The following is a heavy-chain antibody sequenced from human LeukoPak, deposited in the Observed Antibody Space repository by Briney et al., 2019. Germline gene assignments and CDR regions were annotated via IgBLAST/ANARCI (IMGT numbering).Heavy chain of an antibody. CDR2: IYYSGST. CDR1: GGSISSYY. Sequence: PSETLSLTCTVSGGSISSYYWSCIRQPPGKGLVWIGYIYYSGSTNYNPSLTSRVTISVDTSKNQFSLKLSSVTTADTAVYYCARGANYYAPFDYWGQGTLVTVSS. D-gene: IGHD3-10*01. V-gene: IGHV4-59*01. J-gene: IGHJ4*02. CDR3: ARGANYYAPFDY.